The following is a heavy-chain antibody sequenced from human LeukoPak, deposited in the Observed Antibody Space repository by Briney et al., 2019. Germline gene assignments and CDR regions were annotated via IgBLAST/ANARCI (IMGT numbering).Heavy chain of an antibody. J-gene: IGHJ4*02. D-gene: IGHD3-22*01. CDR2: INHSGST. CDR1: GGSFSGYY. Sequence: SETLSLTCAVYGGSFSGYYWSWIRQPPGKGLEWIGEINHSGSTNYNPSLKSRVTISVDTSKNQFSLKLSSVTAADTAMYYCARENVGFGDYYDSSGYYDWGQGTLVTVSS. CDR3: ARENVGFGDYYDSSGYYD. V-gene: IGHV4-34*01.